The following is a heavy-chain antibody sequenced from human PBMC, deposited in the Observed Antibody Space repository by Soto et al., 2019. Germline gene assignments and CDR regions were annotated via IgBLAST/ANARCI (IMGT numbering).Heavy chain of an antibody. V-gene: IGHV1-24*01. Sequence: ASVKVSCKVSGYTLTELSMHWVRQAPGKGLEWMGGFDPEDGETIYAQKFQGRVTMTENTSTDTAYMELSSLRSEDTAVYYCATYRDGYNPDYYYYGMDVWGQGTTVTVSS. CDR2: FDPEDGET. D-gene: IGHD5-12*01. CDR1: GYTLTELS. CDR3: ATYRDGYNPDYYYYGMDV. J-gene: IGHJ6*02.